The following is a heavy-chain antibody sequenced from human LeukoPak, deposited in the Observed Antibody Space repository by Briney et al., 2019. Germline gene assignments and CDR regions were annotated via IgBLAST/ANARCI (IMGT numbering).Heavy chain of an antibody. CDR3: ARDESKYYDSSGFDY. J-gene: IGHJ4*02. V-gene: IGHV4-59*01. CDR1: GGSISSYY. D-gene: IGHD3-22*01. Sequence: SETLSLTCTVSGGSISSYYWSWIRQPPGKGLEWIGYIYYSGSTNYNPSLKSRVTISVDMSKNQFSLKLTSVTAADTAVYYCARDESKYYDSSGFDYWGQGTLVTVSS. CDR2: IYYSGST.